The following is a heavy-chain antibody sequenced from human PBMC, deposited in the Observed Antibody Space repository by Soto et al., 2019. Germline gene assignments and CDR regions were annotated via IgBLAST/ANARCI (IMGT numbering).Heavy chain of an antibody. Sequence: PGGSLRLSCVASGFTFSSYGMHWVRQAPGKGLEWVAIISYDGSNTYYADSVKGRFTISRDNSKNTLYLQMNSLRAEDTSVYYCAKEGGLSGWYHFFDYWGQGTLVTVSS. D-gene: IGHD6-19*01. V-gene: IGHV3-30*18. CDR2: ISYDGSNT. CDR3: AKEGGLSGWYHFFDY. CDR1: GFTFSSYG. J-gene: IGHJ4*02.